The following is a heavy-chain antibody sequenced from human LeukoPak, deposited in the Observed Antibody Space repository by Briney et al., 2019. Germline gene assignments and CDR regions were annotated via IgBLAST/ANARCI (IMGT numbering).Heavy chain of an antibody. V-gene: IGHV1-2*06. D-gene: IGHD3-16*01. CDR3: ARRKGEPNIFDS. J-gene: IGHJ4*02. CDR2: INPNSGGT. Sequence: ASVKVSCKASGYTFTGYYMHWVRQAPGQGLEWMGRINPNSGGTNYAQKFQGRVTMTRDTSVSTAYMELSRLRSDDTAVYYCARRKGEPNIFDSWGQGTLVTVSS. CDR1: GYTFTGYY.